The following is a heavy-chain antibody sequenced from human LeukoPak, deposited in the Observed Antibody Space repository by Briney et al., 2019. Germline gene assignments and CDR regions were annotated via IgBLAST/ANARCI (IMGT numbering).Heavy chain of an antibody. D-gene: IGHD3-10*01. J-gene: IGHJ4*02. CDR1: GGSFSGYY. CDR2: INHSGST. CDR3: ARLIYGSGRPYDY. Sequence: SETLSLTCAVYGGSFSGYYWSWIRQPPGKGLEWIGEINHSGSTNYNPSLKSRVTISVDTSKNQFSLKLSSVTAADTAVYYCARLIYGSGRPYDYWGQGTLVTVSS. V-gene: IGHV4-34*01.